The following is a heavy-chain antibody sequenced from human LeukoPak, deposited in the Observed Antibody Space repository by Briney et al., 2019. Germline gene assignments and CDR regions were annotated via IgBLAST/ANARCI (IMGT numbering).Heavy chain of an antibody. CDR1: GVSFSGYY. V-gene: IGHV4-34*01. CDR3: ASSNDYGDYALEY. Sequence: SETLSLTCAVYGVSFSGYYWSWIRQPPGKGLEWIGEINHSGSTNYNPSLKSRVTISVDTSKNQFSLKLSSVTAADTAVYYCASSNDYGDYALEYWGQGILVTVSS. CDR2: INHSGST. D-gene: IGHD4-17*01. J-gene: IGHJ4*02.